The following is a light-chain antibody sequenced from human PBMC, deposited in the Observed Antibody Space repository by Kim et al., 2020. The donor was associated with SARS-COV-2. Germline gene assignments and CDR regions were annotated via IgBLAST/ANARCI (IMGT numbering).Light chain of an antibody. J-gene: IGLJ2*01. CDR1: KLGDKY. CDR3: QAWDSSTAAV. Sequence: SYELTQPPSVSVSPGQTASITCSGDKLGDKYACWYQQKPGQSPVLLIYQDSKRPSGIPERFSGSNSGNTATLTISGTHAMDEADYYCQAWDSSTAAVFGGGTQLTVL. CDR2: QDS. V-gene: IGLV3-1*01.